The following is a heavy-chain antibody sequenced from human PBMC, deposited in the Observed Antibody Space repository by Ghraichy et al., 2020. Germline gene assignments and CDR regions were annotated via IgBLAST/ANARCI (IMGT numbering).Heavy chain of an antibody. J-gene: IGHJ4*02. V-gene: IGHV3-23*01. CDR2: VSGSGGST. D-gene: IGHD5-18*01. Sequence: GGSLRLSCAASRFTFSSYAMSWVRQAPGKGLEWVSGVSGSGGSTYFADSVKGRFTISRDNSKNTLYLQMNSLRAEDTAVYYCAKLSGYNYGFTDYWGQGTLVTVSS. CDR3: AKLSGYNYGFTDY. CDR1: RFTFSSYA.